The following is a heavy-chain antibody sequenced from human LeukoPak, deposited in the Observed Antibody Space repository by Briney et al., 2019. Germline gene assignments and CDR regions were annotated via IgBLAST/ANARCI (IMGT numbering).Heavy chain of an antibody. J-gene: IGHJ4*02. CDR1: GGSFSGYY. Sequence: SETLSLTCAVYGGSFSGYYWGWIRQPPGKGLEWIGDIYYSGSTYYNPSLKSRVTISVDTSKNQFSLKESSVTAADTAVFYCARRVSKSGRYDYWGQGTLVTVSS. CDR3: ARRVSKSGRYDY. CDR2: IYYSGST. D-gene: IGHD5/OR15-5a*01. V-gene: IGHV4-34*01.